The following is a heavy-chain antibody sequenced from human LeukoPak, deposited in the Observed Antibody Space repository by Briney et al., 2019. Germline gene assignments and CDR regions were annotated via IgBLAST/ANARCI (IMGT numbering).Heavy chain of an antibody. Sequence: GGSLRLSCAASGFTFSSYEMNWVRQAPGKGLEWVAFIRYDGSNKYYADSVKGRFTISRDNSKNTLYLQMNSLRAEDTAVYYCAKDPQLGATLYYFDYWGQGTLVTVSS. V-gene: IGHV3-30*02. J-gene: IGHJ4*02. CDR2: IRYDGSNK. CDR3: AKDPQLGATLYYFDY. CDR1: GFTFSSYE. D-gene: IGHD1-26*01.